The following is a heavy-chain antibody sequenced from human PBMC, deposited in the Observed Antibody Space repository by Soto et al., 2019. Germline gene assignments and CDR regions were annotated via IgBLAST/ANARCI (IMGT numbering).Heavy chain of an antibody. J-gene: IGHJ6*02. D-gene: IGHD3-10*01. CDR1: GFTVSSNY. V-gene: IGHV3-66*01. CDR3: ARDSYYGSGSYYNYYYGMDV. CDR2: IYSGGST. Sequence: GGSLRLSCAASGFTVSSNYMSWVRQAPGKRLEWVSVIYSGGSTYYADSVKGRFTISRDNSKNTLYLQMNSLRAEDTAVYYCARDSYYGSGSYYNYYYGMDVWGQGTTVTVSS.